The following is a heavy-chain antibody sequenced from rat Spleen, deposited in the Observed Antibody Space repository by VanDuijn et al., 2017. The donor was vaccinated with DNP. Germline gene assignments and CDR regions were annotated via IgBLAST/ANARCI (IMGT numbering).Heavy chain of an antibody. CDR3: ARQGLQAMDA. Sequence: EVQLVESGGGLVQPGRSLKLSCAASGFTFSNYDMAWVRQAPTKGLEWVASISTSGGSTYYRDSVKGRFTVSRDNAKSTLYLQMDSLRSEDTATYYCARQGLQAMDAWGQGTSVTVSS. CDR2: ISTSGGST. CDR1: GFTFSNYD. J-gene: IGHJ4*01. D-gene: IGHD1-1*01. V-gene: IGHV5-25*01.